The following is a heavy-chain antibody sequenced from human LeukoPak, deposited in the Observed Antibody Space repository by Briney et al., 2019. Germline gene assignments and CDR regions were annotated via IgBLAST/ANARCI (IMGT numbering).Heavy chain of an antibody. D-gene: IGHD5-12*01. Sequence: SKTLSLTCTASGVSINSYYWNWIRQPPGKGLEWIGCIYDSGSTKYNPSLKSRVTISVDTSKNQLSLKMSSVTAADTAVYYCARDAVATGIGAFDIWGQGTMVTVSS. CDR2: IYDSGST. CDR1: GVSINSYY. J-gene: IGHJ3*02. V-gene: IGHV4-59*01. CDR3: ARDAVATGIGAFDI.